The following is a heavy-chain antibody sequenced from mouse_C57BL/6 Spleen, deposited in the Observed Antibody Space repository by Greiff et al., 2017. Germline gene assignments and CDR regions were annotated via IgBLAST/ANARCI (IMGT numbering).Heavy chain of an antibody. CDR1: GYTFTDYY. V-gene: IGHV1-76*01. CDR3: ARSIYYGSSYGYFDV. J-gene: IGHJ1*03. D-gene: IGHD1-1*01. Sequence: QVQLQQSGAELVRPGASVKLSCKASGYTFTDYYINWVKQRPGQGLEWIARIYPGSGNTYYNEKFKGKATLTAEKSSSTAYMQLSSLTSEDSAVYFCARSIYYGSSYGYFDVWGTGTTGTVSS. CDR2: IYPGSGNT.